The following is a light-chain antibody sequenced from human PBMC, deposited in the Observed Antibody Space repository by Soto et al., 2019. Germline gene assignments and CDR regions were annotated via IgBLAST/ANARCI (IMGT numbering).Light chain of an antibody. J-gene: IGKJ5*01. CDR2: GAS. CDR3: QQYNNWSSIT. Sequence: EIVMTQSPATLSVSPGERATLSCRASQSVSSNLGWYQQRPGQAPRLLIYGASTRATGIPARFSVSGSGTEFTLTISSLQSEDSAVYYCQQYNNWSSITFGQGTRLEIK. V-gene: IGKV3-15*01. CDR1: QSVSSN.